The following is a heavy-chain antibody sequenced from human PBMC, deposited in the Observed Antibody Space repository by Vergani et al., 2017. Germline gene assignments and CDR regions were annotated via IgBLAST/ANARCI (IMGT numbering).Heavy chain of an antibody. CDR2: INHSGST. Sequence: QVQLQQWGAGLLKPSETLSLTCAVYGGSFSGYYWSWIRQPQGKGLEWSGEINHSGSTNYNPSLKSRVTISVDTSKTQFSLKLSSGTAADTAVYYCARGPLIAALIDDWGQGTLVTVSS. D-gene: IGHD6-25*01. V-gene: IGHV4-34*01. J-gene: IGHJ4*02. CDR1: GGSFSGYY. CDR3: ARGPLIAALIDD.